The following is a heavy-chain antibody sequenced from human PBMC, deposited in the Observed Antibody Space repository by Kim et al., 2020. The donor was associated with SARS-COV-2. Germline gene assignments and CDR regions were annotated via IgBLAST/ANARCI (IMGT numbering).Heavy chain of an antibody. CDR1: GYTFTSYW. V-gene: IGHV1-46*01. Sequence: ASVKVSCKASGYTFTSYWIHWVRQAPGQGLEWMGMINPSSANTRYAQSFQGRVTTTSDTSTSTASMELSSLTSEDTAVCYCARAWDQNFDFWGQGTLVTVSS. CDR3: ARAWDQNFDF. CDR2: INPSSANT. D-gene: IGHD1-26*01. J-gene: IGHJ4*02.